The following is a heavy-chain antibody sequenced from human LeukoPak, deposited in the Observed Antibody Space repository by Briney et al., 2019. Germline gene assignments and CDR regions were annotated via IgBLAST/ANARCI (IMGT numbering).Heavy chain of an antibody. J-gene: IGHJ4*02. CDR3: ARKLVVVPTTYFDY. D-gene: IGHD2-15*01. Sequence: GGSLRLSCAASGFTFSSYAMSWVRQAPGKGLEWVSAISGSGGSTYYADSVKGRFTISRDNSKNTLYLQMNSLRAEDTAVYYCARKLVVVPTTYFDYWGQGTLITVSS. V-gene: IGHV3-23*01. CDR2: ISGSGGST. CDR1: GFTFSSYA.